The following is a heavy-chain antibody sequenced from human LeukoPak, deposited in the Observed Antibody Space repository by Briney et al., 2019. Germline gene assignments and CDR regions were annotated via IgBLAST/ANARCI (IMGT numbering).Heavy chain of an antibody. J-gene: IGHJ4*02. D-gene: IGHD1-26*01. CDR2: IYHTGST. V-gene: IGHV4-4*02. CDR1: GASISGTDW. CDR3: ARVVGNTNFDS. Sequence: SETLSLTCAVSGASISGTDWWSWVRQPPGKGLEWIGEIYHTGSTNYNPSLESRVTISVDKSKSHFSLKVTSVTAADTAIYYCARVVGNTNFDSWGQGALVTVSS.